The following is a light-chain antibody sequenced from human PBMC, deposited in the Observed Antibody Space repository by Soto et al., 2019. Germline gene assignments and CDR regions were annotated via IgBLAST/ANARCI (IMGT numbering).Light chain of an antibody. V-gene: IGKV3-15*01. CDR1: QSITSSY. Sequence: EIVLTQSPGTLSLSLGERATLSCRASQSITSSYLAWYQQKPGQAPRLLIYGASTRASVIPARFSGRGSGTEFTLTITSLQSEDFAVYYCQQYDNWLWTFGQGTKVDI. CDR2: GAS. J-gene: IGKJ1*01. CDR3: QQYDNWLWT.